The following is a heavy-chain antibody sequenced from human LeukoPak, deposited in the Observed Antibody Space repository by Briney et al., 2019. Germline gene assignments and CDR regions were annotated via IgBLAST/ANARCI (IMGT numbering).Heavy chain of an antibody. CDR1: GGSFSGYY. Sequence: SETLSLTCAVYGGSFSGYYWSWIRQPPGKGLEWIGEINHSGSTNYNPSLKSRVTISVDTSKNQFSLKLSSVTAADTAVYYCASTTVATKGAGYWGQGTLVTVSS. J-gene: IGHJ4*02. CDR2: INHSGST. CDR3: ASTTVATKGAGY. V-gene: IGHV4-34*01. D-gene: IGHD4-23*01.